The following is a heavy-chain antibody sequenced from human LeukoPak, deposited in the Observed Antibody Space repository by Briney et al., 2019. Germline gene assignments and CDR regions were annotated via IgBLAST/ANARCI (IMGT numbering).Heavy chain of an antibody. J-gene: IGHJ5*02. V-gene: IGHV3-74*01. CDR1: GFTFSNAW. CDR2: ISGDGTAR. D-gene: IGHD3-10*01. Sequence: GGSLRLSCAASGFTFSNAWMHWVRQVPGKGLVWASRISGDGTARNYADSVKGRFTISRDDAKITGDLQMTSLRGEDTAVYYYVRGRGSYGWFDPWGQGTLVTVSS. CDR3: VRGRGSYGWFDP.